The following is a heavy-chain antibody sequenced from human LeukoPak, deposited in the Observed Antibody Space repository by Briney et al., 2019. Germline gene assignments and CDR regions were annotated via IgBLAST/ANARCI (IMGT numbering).Heavy chain of an antibody. V-gene: IGHV1-69*05. Sequence: SVKVSCKASGGTFSSYAISWVRQAPGQGLELMGGIIPIFGTANYGQKFQGRVTITTDESTSTAYVELSSLRSEDTAVYYCARDAGYSSSTSCYLRDRYYYYYMAVWGKGTTVTVSS. D-gene: IGHD2-2*01. CDR1: GGTFSSYA. CDR2: IIPIFGTA. J-gene: IGHJ6*03. CDR3: ARDAGYSSSTSCYLRDRYYYYYMAV.